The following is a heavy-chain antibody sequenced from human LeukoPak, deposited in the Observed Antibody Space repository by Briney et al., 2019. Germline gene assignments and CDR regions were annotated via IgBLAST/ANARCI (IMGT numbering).Heavy chain of an antibody. J-gene: IGHJ4*01. V-gene: IGHV4-59*08. Sequence: SESLSLTCTVSGGSISSYYWSWIRQPPGKGLEWIGYMYYSGNTNYNPSPKSRVIISVDTSKNQCSLKLSSVTAADTAVYYCARHGWCSGGTCYSLFDYWGQGTLVTVSS. CDR2: MYYSGNT. D-gene: IGHD2-15*01. CDR3: ARHGWCSGGTCYSLFDY. CDR1: GGSISSYY.